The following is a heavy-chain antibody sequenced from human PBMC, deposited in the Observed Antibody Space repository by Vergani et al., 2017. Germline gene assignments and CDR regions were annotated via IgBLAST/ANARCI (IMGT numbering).Heavy chain of an antibody. CDR3: ARARKFRFVVVWENWFDP. CDR1: VHTFNEYC. J-gene: IGHJ5*02. V-gene: IGHV3-74*02. D-gene: IGHD2-15*01. Sequence: EVQLLESGGDLVQPGGSLRLSCAASVHTFNEYCMHWACQVPGRGLVGVSGINGDGDTISYADSVQGRFTISRDNAKNTLFLQMNSLRAADTAVYYCARARKFRFVVVWENWFDPWGQGTLVTVSS. CDR2: INGDGDTI.